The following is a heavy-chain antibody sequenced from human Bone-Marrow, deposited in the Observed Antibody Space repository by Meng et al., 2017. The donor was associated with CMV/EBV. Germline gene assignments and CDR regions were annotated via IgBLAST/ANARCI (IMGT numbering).Heavy chain of an antibody. CDR1: GYSISSGYY. CDR3: ARGGRGRNTIFGVVITRGNYYYGMDV. D-gene: IGHD3-3*01. J-gene: IGHJ6*02. Sequence: ESLKISCTVSGYSISSGYYWGWIRQPPGKGLEWIGSIYHSGSTYYNPSLKSRVTISVDTSKNQFSLKLSSVTAADTAVYYCARGGRGRNTIFGVVITRGNYYYGMDVWGQGTTVTVSS. CDR2: IYHSGST. V-gene: IGHV4-38-2*02.